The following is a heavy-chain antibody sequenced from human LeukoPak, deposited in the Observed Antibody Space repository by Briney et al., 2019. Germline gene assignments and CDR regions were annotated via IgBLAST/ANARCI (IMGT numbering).Heavy chain of an antibody. J-gene: IGHJ4*02. CDR1: GYTFSNYD. V-gene: IGHV1-8*01. CDR3: ARVDITPTGIKINFDY. Sequence: ASVKVSCKASGYTFSNYDINWVRQATGQGLEWMGWMNPYSGDTGYAQKFQGRVTMTRNTSISTAYMELSSLRSEDTAVYYCARVDITPTGIKINFDYWGQGILVTVSA. D-gene: IGHD6-13*01. CDR2: MNPYSGDT.